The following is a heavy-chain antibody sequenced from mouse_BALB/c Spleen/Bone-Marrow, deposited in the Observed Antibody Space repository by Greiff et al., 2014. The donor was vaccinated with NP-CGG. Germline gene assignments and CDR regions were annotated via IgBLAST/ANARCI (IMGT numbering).Heavy chain of an antibody. D-gene: IGHD2-5*01. CDR1: GYIFTSYW. J-gene: IGHJ4*01. CDR2: IYPGTDST. Sequence: SGAELVRPGASVKLSCKTSGYIFTSYWIHWIKQRSGQGLEWIARIYPGTDSTYYNEKFKGKATLTADKSSNTAYMQLGSLKSEDSAIYFCARPSNPTMNYWGQRTSVTVSS. V-gene: IGHV1S132*01. CDR3: ARPSNPTMNY.